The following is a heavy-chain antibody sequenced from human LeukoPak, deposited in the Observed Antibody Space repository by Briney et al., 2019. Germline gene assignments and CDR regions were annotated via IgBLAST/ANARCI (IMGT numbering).Heavy chain of an antibody. D-gene: IGHD2-21*02. J-gene: IGHJ3*02. CDR1: GGSISSGDYY. CDR3: ARLVVVTARGAFDI. CDR2: IYYSGST. V-gene: IGHV4-30-4*01. Sequence: PSQTLSLTCTVSGGSISSGDYYWSWIRQPPGKGLEWIGYIYYSGSTYYNPSLKSRVTIAVDTSKNQFSLRLSSVTAADTAVYYGARLVVVTARGAFDIWGQGTMVTVSS.